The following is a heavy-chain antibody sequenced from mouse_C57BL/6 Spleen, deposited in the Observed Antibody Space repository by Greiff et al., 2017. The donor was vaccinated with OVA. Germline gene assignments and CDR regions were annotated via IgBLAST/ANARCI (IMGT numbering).Heavy chain of an antibody. CDR2: IDPSDSYT. J-gene: IGHJ1*03. D-gene: IGHD1-1*01. CDR3: ARSSYYGSSSWYFDV. V-gene: IGHV1-50*01. Sequence: VQLQQPGAELVKPGASVKLSCKASGYTFTSYWMQWVKQRPGQGLEWIGEIDPSDSYTNYNQKFKGKATLTVDTSSSTAYMQLSSLTSEDSAVYYCARSSYYGSSSWYFDVWGTGTTVTVSS. CDR1: GYTFTSYW.